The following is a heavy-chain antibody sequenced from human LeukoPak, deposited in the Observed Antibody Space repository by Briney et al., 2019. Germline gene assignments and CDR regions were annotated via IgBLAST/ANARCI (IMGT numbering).Heavy chain of an antibody. CDR2: ISSSSSYI. D-gene: IGHD3-22*01. CDR1: GFTFSSYS. CDR3: ARDYDSSGYYSLFDY. Sequence: PGGSLRLSCAASGFTFSSYSMNWVRQAPGKGLEWVSSISSSSSYIYYADSVKGRFTISRDNAKNSLYLQMNGLRAEDTAVYYCARDYDSSGYYSLFDYWGQGTLVTVSS. V-gene: IGHV3-21*01. J-gene: IGHJ4*02.